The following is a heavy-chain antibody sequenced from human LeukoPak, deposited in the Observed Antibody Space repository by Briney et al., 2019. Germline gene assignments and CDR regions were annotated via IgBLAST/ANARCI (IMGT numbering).Heavy chain of an antibody. CDR1: GYTFDSYG. CDR3: ARDRNYFGY. CDR2: ISVYNGKT. J-gene: IGHJ4*02. V-gene: IGHV1-18*04. Sequence: ASVKVSCKVSGYTFDSYGITWVRQAPGQGLEWLGWISVYNGKTNHSEKFQGRVTMSRDTSTTTAFLEVKSLRSDDTAVYYCARDRNYFGYWGQGTLVTVSS.